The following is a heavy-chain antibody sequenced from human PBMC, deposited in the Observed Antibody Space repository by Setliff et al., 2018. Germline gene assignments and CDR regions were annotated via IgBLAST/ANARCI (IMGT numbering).Heavy chain of an antibody. D-gene: IGHD2-2*01. CDR1: GYTFTNYG. Sequence: GASVKVSCKASGYTFTNYGFTWVRQAPGQGLEWMGMIITNTGKTSYPKKFQGRVTMTTDTYTGTGYVELRSLTSDDTAVYFCARFGGSCSSSSCYASDLWGQGTMVTVSS. CDR2: IITNTGKT. J-gene: IGHJ3*01. V-gene: IGHV1-18*01. CDR3: ARFGGSCSSSSCYASDL.